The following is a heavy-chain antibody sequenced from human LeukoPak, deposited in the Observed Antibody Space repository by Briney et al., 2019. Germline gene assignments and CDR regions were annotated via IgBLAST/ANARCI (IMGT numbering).Heavy chain of an antibody. Sequence: GGSLRLSCAASMFIVSNSHMTWVRQTPVKGLEWVSVIYNDGRTFYADSVKGRFSISRDNFRNILYLQMNSLRAEDTAVYYCARGRNYFPIDYWGQGTLVTVSS. V-gene: IGHV3-53*01. J-gene: IGHJ4*02. CDR3: ARGRNYFPIDY. D-gene: IGHD2/OR15-2a*01. CDR2: IYNDGRT. CDR1: MFIVSNSH.